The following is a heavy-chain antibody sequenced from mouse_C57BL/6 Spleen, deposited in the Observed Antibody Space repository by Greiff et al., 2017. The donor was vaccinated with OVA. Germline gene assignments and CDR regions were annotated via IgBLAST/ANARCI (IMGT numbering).Heavy chain of an antibody. Sequence: VQLQQSGAELVKPGASVKISCKASGYAFSSSWMNWVKQRPGQGLEWIGGIDPGNGDTNYNEKFKGKATLTADKSSSTAYMQLSSLPSEDSAVYFGARGIYDVDYDYWGTATTLTASS. CDR1: GYAFSSSW. D-gene: IGHD2-3*01. J-gene: IGHJ2*01. CDR2: IDPGNGDT. CDR3: ARGIYDVDYDY. V-gene: IGHV1-82*01.